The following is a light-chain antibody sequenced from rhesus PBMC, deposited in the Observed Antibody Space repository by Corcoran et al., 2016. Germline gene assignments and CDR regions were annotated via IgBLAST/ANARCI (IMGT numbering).Light chain of an antibody. V-gene: IGLV2-32*02. CDR1: SSDIGGYDY. J-gene: IGLJ2*01. Sequence: QVALTQPRSVSGSPGQSVTISCTGTSSDIGGYDYVSWYQQHPGTAPKLMIHDVSKRPSGVSDRFSGSKSGNTASLTISGLQAEDEADYYCSSYAGSNTLFGGGTRLTVL. CDR2: DVS. CDR3: SSYAGSNTL.